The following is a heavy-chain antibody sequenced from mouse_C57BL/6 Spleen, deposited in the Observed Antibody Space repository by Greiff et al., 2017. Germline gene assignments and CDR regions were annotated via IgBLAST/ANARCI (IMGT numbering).Heavy chain of an antibody. CDR3: ARESYDYDAMDY. Sequence: QVQLQQPGAELVKPGASVKMSCKASGYTFTSYWITWVKQRPGQGLEWIGDIYPGSGSTNYNEKFKSKATLTVDTSSSTAYMQLSSLTSEDSAVYYCARESYDYDAMDYWGQGTSVTVSS. CDR1: GYTFTSYW. D-gene: IGHD1-1*01. V-gene: IGHV1-55*01. J-gene: IGHJ4*01. CDR2: IYPGSGST.